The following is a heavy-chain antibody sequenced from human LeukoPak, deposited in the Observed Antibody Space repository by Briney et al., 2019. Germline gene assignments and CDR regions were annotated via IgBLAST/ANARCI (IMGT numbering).Heavy chain of an antibody. CDR1: GFTFSSYV. CDR3: AKGLPGGGYYYFDY. D-gene: IGHD3-22*01. V-gene: IGHV3-23*01. J-gene: IGHJ4*02. CDR2: ISGSGGST. Sequence: GGSLRLSCAAFGFTFSSYVMSWVRQAPGKGLEWVSAISGSGGSTYYADSVKGRLTISRDNSKNTLYLQMNSLRAEDTAVYYCAKGLPGGGYYYFDYWGQGTLVTVSS.